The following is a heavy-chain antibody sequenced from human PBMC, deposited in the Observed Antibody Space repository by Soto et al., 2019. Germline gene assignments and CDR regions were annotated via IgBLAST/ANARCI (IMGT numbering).Heavy chain of an antibody. Sequence: AGGSLRLSCAASGFTFSSYSMNWVRQAPGQGLEWVSSISSSSSYIYYADSVKGRFTISRDNAKNSLYLQMNSLRAEDTAGYYCARGYSRLDYWGQGNLVTVSS. D-gene: IGHD5-18*01. CDR1: GFTFSSYS. CDR3: ARGYSRLDY. V-gene: IGHV3-21*01. J-gene: IGHJ4*02. CDR2: ISSSSSYI.